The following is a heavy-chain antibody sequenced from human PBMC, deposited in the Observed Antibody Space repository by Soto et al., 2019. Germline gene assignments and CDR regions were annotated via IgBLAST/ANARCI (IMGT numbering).Heavy chain of an antibody. CDR3: TSGITIFGVVIPPFDY. Sequence: SVKVSCKASGGTFSSYAISWVRQAPGQGLELMGGIIPIFGTANYAQKFQGRVTITADESTSTAYMELSSLRSEDTAVYYCTSGITIFGVVIPPFDYWGQGTLVTVSS. V-gene: IGHV1-69*13. CDR2: IIPIFGTA. D-gene: IGHD3-3*01. CDR1: GGTFSSYA. J-gene: IGHJ4*02.